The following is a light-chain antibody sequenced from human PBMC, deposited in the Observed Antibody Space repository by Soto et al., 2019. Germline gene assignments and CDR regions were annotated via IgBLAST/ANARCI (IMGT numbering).Light chain of an antibody. CDR1: SGHSRYA. CDR3: QTWGAGLVV. Sequence: QTVVTQSPSASASLGASVKLTCSLRSGHSRYAIAWHQQRPEKGPRYLMKVHSDGSHNKGDGIPDRFSGSISGSEHYLSISSLQSEDEADYYCQTWGAGLVVFGGGTKLTVL. CDR2: VHSDGSH. V-gene: IGLV4-69*01. J-gene: IGLJ2*01.